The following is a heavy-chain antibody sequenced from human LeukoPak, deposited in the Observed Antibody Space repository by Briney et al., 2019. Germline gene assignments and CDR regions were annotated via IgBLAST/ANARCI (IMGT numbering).Heavy chain of an antibody. CDR3: PRDSSGLDY. V-gene: IGHV3-23*01. CDR2: ISGSGGST. Sequence: GGSLRLSCAPSGFTFSSSAMSWVRQAPGKGLEWVSAISGSGGSTYYADSVRGRITISRDNSKKTLYLQMNSLKGEGWAGYYCPRDSSGLDYWGQGTLVTVSS. J-gene: IGHJ4*02. D-gene: IGHD6-19*01. CDR1: GFTFSSSA.